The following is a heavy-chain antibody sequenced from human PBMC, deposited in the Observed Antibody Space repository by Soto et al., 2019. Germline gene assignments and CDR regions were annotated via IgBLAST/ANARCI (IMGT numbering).Heavy chain of an antibody. D-gene: IGHD3-10*01. J-gene: IGHJ4*02. V-gene: IGHV3-30*03. CDR3: ARDLWPLDY. Sequence: LRLSCAASGFTFSSYGMHWVRQAPGKGLEWVAVISYDGSNKYYADSAKGRFTISRDNSKNTLYLQMNSLRAEDTAVYYCARDLWPLDYWGQGTLVTVSS. CDR1: GFTFSSYG. CDR2: ISYDGSNK.